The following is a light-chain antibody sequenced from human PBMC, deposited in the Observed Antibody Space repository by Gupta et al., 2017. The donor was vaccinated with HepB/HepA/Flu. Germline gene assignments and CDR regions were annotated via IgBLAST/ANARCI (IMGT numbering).Light chain of an antibody. CDR3: CSYTSTNTLL. CDR2: DVS. J-gene: IGLJ2*01. CDR1: SSDVGGYNY. V-gene: IGLV2-14*03. Sequence: VSGSPGQSITISCTGTSSDVGGYNYVSWYQQHPGKAPKLIIYDVSSRPSGVSNRFSGSKSGNTASLTISGLQAEDEADYYCCSYTSTNTLLFGGGTKLTVL.